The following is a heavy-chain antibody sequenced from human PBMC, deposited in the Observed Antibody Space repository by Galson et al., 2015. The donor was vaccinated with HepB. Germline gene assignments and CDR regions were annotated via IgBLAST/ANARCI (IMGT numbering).Heavy chain of an antibody. Sequence: CAISGDSVSSKNAAWNWIRQSPSRGLEWLGRTYYRSKWSNDYPVSVKSRITINPDTSKNQFSLQLNSVTPEDTAMYYCARSWEGTFYYDYWGQGTLVTVPS. CDR2: TYYRSKWSN. J-gene: IGHJ4*02. D-gene: IGHD1-26*01. CDR3: ARSWEGTFYYDY. CDR1: GDSVSSKNAA. V-gene: IGHV6-1*01.